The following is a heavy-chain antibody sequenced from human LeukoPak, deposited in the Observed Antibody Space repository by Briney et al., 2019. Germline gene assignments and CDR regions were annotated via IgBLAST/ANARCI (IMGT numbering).Heavy chain of an antibody. Sequence: GGSLRLSCAASGFTFSSYSMNWVRQAPGKGLEWVSSISSSSSYIYYADSVKGRFTISRDNAKNSLYLQMNSLRAEDTAVYYCAREEQWLVPIDYWGQGTLVTVSS. D-gene: IGHD6-19*01. CDR1: GFTFSSYS. V-gene: IGHV3-21*01. J-gene: IGHJ4*02. CDR2: ISSSSSYI. CDR3: AREEQWLVPIDY.